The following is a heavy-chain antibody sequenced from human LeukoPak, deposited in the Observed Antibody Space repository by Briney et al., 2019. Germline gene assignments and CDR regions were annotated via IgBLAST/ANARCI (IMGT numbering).Heavy chain of an antibody. D-gene: IGHD3-10*01. Sequence: ASVKVSCKASGYTFTSYGISWVRQAPGQGLEWMGWISAYNGNTNYAQKLQGRVTMTTDTSTSTAYMELRSLRSDDTALYYCASPFRSGSYYTSWGQGTLLTVSS. CDR2: ISAYNGNT. V-gene: IGHV1-18*01. CDR3: ASPFRSGSYYTS. CDR1: GYTFTSYG. J-gene: IGHJ4*02.